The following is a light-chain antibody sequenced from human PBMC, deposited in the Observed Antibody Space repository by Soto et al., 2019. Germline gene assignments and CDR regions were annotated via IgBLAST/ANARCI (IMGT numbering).Light chain of an antibody. CDR3: QQYNNWPST. Sequence: EIVLTQSPGTLSLSPGERATLSCRASQSVGTSLAWYQQKPGQAPRLLISGASTRATGIPARFSGSGSGTEFTLTISSLQSEDFAVYYCQQYNNWPSTFGQGTMVDI. J-gene: IGKJ1*01. CDR1: QSVGTS. CDR2: GAS. V-gene: IGKV3-15*01.